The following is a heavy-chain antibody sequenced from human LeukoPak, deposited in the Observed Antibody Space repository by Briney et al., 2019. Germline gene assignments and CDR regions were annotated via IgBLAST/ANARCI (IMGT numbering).Heavy chain of an antibody. CDR3: ARVWGSYRYPFNY. D-gene: IGHD3-16*02. Sequence: PWASVKVSCKASGYTFTSYDINWVRQATGQGLEWMGWMNPNSGNTGYAQKFQGRVTMTRNTSISTAYMELSSLRSEDTAVYYSARVWGSYRYPFNYWGQGTLVTVSS. V-gene: IGHV1-8*01. J-gene: IGHJ4*02. CDR2: MNPNSGNT. CDR1: GYTFTSYD.